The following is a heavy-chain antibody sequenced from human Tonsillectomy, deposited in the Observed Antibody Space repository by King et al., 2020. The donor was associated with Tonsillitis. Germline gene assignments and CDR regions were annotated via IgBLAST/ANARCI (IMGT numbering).Heavy chain of an antibody. CDR1: GGSISSYY. V-gene: IGHV4-59*01. J-gene: IGHJ4*02. Sequence: VQLQESGPGLVKPSETLSLTCTVSGGSISSYYWSWIRQPPGKGLGWIGYIYYRGSTNYNPTLKSRVTISVDTSKNQFSLKLSSVTAADTAVYYCASGIRAPPNFDYWGRGTLVTVSS. CDR2: IYYRGST. CDR3: ASGIRAPPNFDY. D-gene: IGHD1-1*01.